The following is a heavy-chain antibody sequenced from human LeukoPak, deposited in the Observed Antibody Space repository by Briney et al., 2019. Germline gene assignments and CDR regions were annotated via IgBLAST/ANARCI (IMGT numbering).Heavy chain of an antibody. J-gene: IGHJ4*02. CDR1: GGSISSYY. V-gene: IGHV4-59*08. CDR3: ARLDYDILTGIDY. Sequence: PSETLSLTCTVSGGSISSYYWSWIRQPPRKGLEWVGYIYYSGRTNYNPSLKSRVTISVDTSKNQFSLKLSSVTAADTAVYYCARLDYDILTGIDYWGQGTLVTVSS. CDR2: IYYSGRT. D-gene: IGHD3-9*01.